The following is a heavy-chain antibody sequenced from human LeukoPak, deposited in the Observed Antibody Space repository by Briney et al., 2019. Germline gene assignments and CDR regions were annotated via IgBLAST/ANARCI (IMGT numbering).Heavy chain of an antibody. J-gene: IGHJ6*03. CDR2: INPNSGGT. V-gene: IGHV1-2*02. CDR1: GYTFTGYY. CDR3: ARRPGGSGWYYYYYYMDV. Sequence: ASVKVSCKASGYTFTGYYMHWVRQAPGQGLEWMGWINPNSGGTNYAQKFQGRVTMTRDTSISTAYMELSRLRSDDTAVYYCARRPGGSGWYYYYYYMDVWGKGTTVTIYS. D-gene: IGHD6-19*01.